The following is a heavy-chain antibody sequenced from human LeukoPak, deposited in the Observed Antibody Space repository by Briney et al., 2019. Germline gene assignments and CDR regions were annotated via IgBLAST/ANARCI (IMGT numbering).Heavy chain of an antibody. Sequence: PGGSLRLSCAASGFTFSSYAMHWVRQAPGKGLEWVAVISYDGSNKYYADSVKGRFTISRDNSKNTLYLQMNSLRAEDTAVYYCARGQVYAPLDYWGQGTLVTVSS. CDR3: ARGQVYAPLDY. CDR1: GFTFSSYA. D-gene: IGHD2/OR15-2a*01. CDR2: ISYDGSNK. V-gene: IGHV3-30-3*01. J-gene: IGHJ4*02.